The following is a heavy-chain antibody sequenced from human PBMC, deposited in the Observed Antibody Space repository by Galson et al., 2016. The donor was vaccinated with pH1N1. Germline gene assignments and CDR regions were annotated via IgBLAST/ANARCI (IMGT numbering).Heavy chain of an antibody. V-gene: IGHV3-23*01. D-gene: IGHD6-13*01. J-gene: IGHJ4*02. CDR2: ISGSGIST. Sequence: SLRLSCAASGFTFNNYAMFWVRQAPGKGLEWVSSISGSGISTYYADSVKGRFTISRDNSKNTLYLQMISLRAEDTALYYCAKDRNRIVALQGYFDSWGQGSLVTVSS. CDR3: AKDRNRIVALQGYFDS. CDR1: GFTFNNYA.